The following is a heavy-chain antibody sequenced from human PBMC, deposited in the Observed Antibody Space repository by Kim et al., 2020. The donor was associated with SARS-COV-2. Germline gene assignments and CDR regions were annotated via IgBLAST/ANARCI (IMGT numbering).Heavy chain of an antibody. CDR2: IYYSGST. J-gene: IGHJ4*02. D-gene: IGHD3-3*01. CDR3: ASHHYSTITIFRVVIRPPFDN. Sequence: SETLSLTCTVSGDSISSSSYYWGWIRQPPGKGLEWIGSIYYSGSTYYNPSLKSRVTISVDTSKNQFSLKLNSVTAADTAVYYCASHHYSTITIFRVVIRPPFDNWGQGTLFTVSS. V-gene: IGHV4-39*01. CDR1: GDSISSSSYY.